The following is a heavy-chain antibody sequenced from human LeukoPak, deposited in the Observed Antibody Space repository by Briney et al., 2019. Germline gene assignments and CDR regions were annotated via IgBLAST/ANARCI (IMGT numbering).Heavy chain of an antibody. D-gene: IGHD3-22*01. Sequence: SQTLSLTCTVSGGSISSGGYYWSWIRHHPGKGLEWIGYIYYSGSTYYNPSLKSRVTMSVDTSKSQFSLKLSSVTAADTAVYYCARVGSYAGSGYYSHNWFDPWGQGTLVTVSS. J-gene: IGHJ5*02. CDR2: IYYSGST. CDR3: ARVGSYAGSGYYSHNWFDP. V-gene: IGHV4-31*03. CDR1: GGSISSGGYY.